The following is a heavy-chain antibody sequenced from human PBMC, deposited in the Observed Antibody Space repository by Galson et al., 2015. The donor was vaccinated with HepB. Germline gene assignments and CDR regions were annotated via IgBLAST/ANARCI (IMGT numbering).Heavy chain of an antibody. D-gene: IGHD3-10*01. CDR1: GFRFRSDG. Sequence: SLRLSCAASGFRFRSDGMHWVRQAPGKGLEWVAGISYDGGKKHYADSVKGRFTISRDNSKDTLYLLMNSLRAEDTAVYFCAKGGRSYLSDDVFYPGFDDWGQGTLVTVSS. CDR2: ISYDGGKK. J-gene: IGHJ4*02. V-gene: IGHV3-30*18. CDR3: AKGGRSYLSDDVFYPGFDD.